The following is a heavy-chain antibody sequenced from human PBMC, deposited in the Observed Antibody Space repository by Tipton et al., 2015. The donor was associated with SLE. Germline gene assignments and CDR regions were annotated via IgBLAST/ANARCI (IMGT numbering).Heavy chain of an antibody. Sequence: QLVQSGAEVKKPGASVKVSCKASGYTFTSYGISWVRQAPGQGLEWMGWISAYNGNTNYAQKLQGRVTMTTDTSTSTAYMELRSLRSDDTAVYYCARDCPSGDGSGSQRPLLYWGQGTLVPVSS. V-gene: IGHV1-18*01. D-gene: IGHD1-26*01. J-gene: IGHJ4*02. CDR2: ISAYNGNT. CDR1: GYTFTSYG. CDR3: ARDCPSGDGSGSQRPLLY.